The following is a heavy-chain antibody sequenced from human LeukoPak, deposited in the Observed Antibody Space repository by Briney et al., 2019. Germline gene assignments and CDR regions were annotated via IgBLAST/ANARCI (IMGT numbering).Heavy chain of an antibody. CDR1: GFIFSTYA. CDR2: VTGGGET. J-gene: IGHJ4*02. D-gene: IGHD3-10*01. Sequence: PGGSLRLSCAASGFIFSTYAMSWVRQAPGKEMEWVSTVTGGGETYYADPVKGRFTVSRVNSKNTVYMEMKSLRVEDTAVYYCVKRSGTLRTIDYWGQGTLVTVSS. CDR3: VKRSGTLRTIDY. V-gene: IGHV3-23*01.